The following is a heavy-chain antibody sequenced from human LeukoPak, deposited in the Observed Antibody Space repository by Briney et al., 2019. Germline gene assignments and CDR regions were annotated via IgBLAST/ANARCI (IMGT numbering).Heavy chain of an antibody. CDR3: AKEGRGMGAATIDY. V-gene: IGHV3-23*01. CDR1: GFTFSNYA. J-gene: IGHJ4*02. D-gene: IGHD1-26*01. CDR2: ISGSGGST. Sequence: GGSLTLSCAACGFTFSNYAMSWVRQAPGRGREWGSGISGSGGSTYYAASVGRFSISRDNSNNTLYLQMTSLRAEDTAVYYCAKEGRGMGAATIDYWGQGTLVTVSS.